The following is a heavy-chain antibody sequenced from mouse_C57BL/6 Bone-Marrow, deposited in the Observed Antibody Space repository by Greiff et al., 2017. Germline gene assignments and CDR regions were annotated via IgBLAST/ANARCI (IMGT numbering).Heavy chain of an antibody. Sequence: VQLQQPGAELVMPGASVKLSCKASGYTFTSYWMHWVKQRPGQGLEWIGEIDPSDSYTNYNQKFKGKSTLTVDKSSSTAYMQISSLTSEDSAVYYCAIIYYDYGYYFDYWGQGTTLTVSS. V-gene: IGHV1-69*01. CDR2: IDPSDSYT. CDR1: GYTFTSYW. CDR3: AIIYYDYGYYFDY. D-gene: IGHD2-4*01. J-gene: IGHJ2*01.